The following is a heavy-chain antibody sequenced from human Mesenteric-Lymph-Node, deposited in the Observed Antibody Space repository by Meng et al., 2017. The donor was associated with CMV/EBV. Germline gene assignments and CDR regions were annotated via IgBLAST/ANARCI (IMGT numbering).Heavy chain of an antibody. CDR1: FRGNT. CDR3: AAGSCSSARCFTSYWYFEL. J-gene: IGHJ2*01. CDR2: IVPILDTT. Sequence: FRGNTVSWVRQAPGQGLEWMGGIVPILDTTDYLQKFHGRVTITADESTSTAYMELSSLRSEDTAVYYCAAGSCSSARCFTSYWYFELWGRGTLVTVSS. D-gene: IGHD2-2*02. V-gene: IGHV1-69*01.